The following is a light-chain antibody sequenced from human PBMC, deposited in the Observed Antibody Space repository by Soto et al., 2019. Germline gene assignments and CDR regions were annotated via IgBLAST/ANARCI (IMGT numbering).Light chain of an antibody. J-gene: IGKJ4*01. CDR3: QQYNNWPASLT. CDR2: GAS. Sequence: EIVMTQSPATLSVSPGERATLSCRASQSVRSNLAWYQQKPGQAPRLLIYGASTRATGIPARFSGSGSGTEFTLTISSLQSEDSAVYYCQQYNNWPASLTFGGGTRVEIK. CDR1: QSVRSN. V-gene: IGKV3-15*01.